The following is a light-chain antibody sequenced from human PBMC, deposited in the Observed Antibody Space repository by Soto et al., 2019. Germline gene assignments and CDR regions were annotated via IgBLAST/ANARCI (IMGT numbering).Light chain of an antibody. CDR2: DVS. CDR3: SSYTRSSTYVV. Sequence: QSALTQPASVSGSPGQSITISCTGTSSDVGGYNYVSWYQQHPGKAPKLMIYDVSNRPSGVSNRFSGSKSGNTASLTISRLQAEDEADYYCSSYTRSSTYVVFGGGTKLTVL. CDR1: SSDVGGYNY. V-gene: IGLV2-14*01. J-gene: IGLJ2*01.